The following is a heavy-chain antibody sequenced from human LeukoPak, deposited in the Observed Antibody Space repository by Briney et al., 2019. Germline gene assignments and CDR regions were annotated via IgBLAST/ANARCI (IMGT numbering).Heavy chain of an antibody. J-gene: IGHJ6*03. CDR3: ARDGCTSGVCYYSYYYMDV. Sequence: PSETLSLTCTVSGGSISSTSYYWGWIRQPPGKGLEWIGSIYYSGSTYYNPSLKSRVTISVDTSKNQFSLKLSSVTAADTAVYYCARDGCTSGVCYYSYYYMDVWGKGTTVTVSS. D-gene: IGHD2-8*01. CDR2: IYYSGST. CDR1: GGSISSTSYY. V-gene: IGHV4-39*07.